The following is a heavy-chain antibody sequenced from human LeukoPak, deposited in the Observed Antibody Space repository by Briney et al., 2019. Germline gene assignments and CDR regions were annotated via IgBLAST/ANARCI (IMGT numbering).Heavy chain of an antibody. D-gene: IGHD2-15*01. J-gene: IGHJ1*01. CDR1: GFTFDDYA. CDR2: ISYSSGHK. Sequence: PGGSLRLSCAASGFTFDDYAMHWVRQAPGKGLEWVSSISYSSGHKYYADSVKGRFTVSRDNAQNSLYLHMNNLRVEDTAFYYCARVEEGYCSGGSCYAGHHWGQGTLVTVSA. CDR3: ARVEEGYCSGGSCYAGHH. V-gene: IGHV3-21*01.